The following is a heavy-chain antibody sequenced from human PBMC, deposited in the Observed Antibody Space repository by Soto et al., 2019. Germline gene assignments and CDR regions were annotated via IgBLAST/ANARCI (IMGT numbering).Heavy chain of an antibody. CDR2: IYYSGST. V-gene: IGHV4-59*01. J-gene: IGHJ4*02. CDR3: ARGNTYYDILTKYYFDY. CDR1: GGSISSYY. Sequence: SETLSLTCTVSGGSISSYYWSWIRQPPGKGLEWIGYIYYSGSTNYNPSLKSRVTISVDRSKNQFSLKLSSVTAADTAVYYCARGNTYYDILTKYYFDYWGQGTLVTVSS. D-gene: IGHD3-9*01.